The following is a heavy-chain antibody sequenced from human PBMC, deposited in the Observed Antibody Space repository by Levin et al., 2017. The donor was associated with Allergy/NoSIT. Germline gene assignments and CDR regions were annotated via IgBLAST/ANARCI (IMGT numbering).Heavy chain of an antibody. J-gene: IGHJ4*02. CDR3: ARVGVGALAGNYFDD. CDR1: GFTVSSSY. D-gene: IGHD6-19*01. Sequence: GESLKISCAASGFTVSSSYMTWVRQAPGKGLEWVSIIYGGGSTYYAESVKGRFTISRDNSKNTLYLQMNSLRAEDTAVYYCARVGVGALAGNYFDDWGQGTQVTVSS. V-gene: IGHV3-53*01. CDR2: IYGGGST.